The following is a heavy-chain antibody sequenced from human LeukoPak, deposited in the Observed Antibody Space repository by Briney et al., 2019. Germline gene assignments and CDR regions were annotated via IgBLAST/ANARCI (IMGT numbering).Heavy chain of an antibody. Sequence: GGSLRLSCAASGFTFSDHYMDWVRQVPGKGLEWIGRIRNKPNNYTTKYAASVKGRFTISRDDSKNSLYLQMNSLKTEDTAVYYCAREQDIAVAGTGGRGFDYWGQGTLVTVSS. CDR3: AREQDIAVAGTGGRGFDY. CDR1: GFTFSDHY. V-gene: IGHV3-72*01. J-gene: IGHJ4*02. D-gene: IGHD6-19*01. CDR2: IRNKPNNYTT.